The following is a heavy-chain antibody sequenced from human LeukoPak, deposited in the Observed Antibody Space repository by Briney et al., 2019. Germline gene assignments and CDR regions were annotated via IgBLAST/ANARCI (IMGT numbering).Heavy chain of an antibody. D-gene: IGHD3-3*01. V-gene: IGHV4-31*03. CDR2: IYYSGST. CDR1: GGSISSGGYY. CDR3: ACFLEWLFNFDC. J-gene: IGHJ4*02. Sequence: SETLSLTCTVSGGSISSGGYYWSWIRQHPGKGLEWIGYIYYSGSTYYNPSLKSRVTISVDTSKNQFSLKLSSVTAADTAVYYCACFLEWLFNFDCWGQGTLVTVSS.